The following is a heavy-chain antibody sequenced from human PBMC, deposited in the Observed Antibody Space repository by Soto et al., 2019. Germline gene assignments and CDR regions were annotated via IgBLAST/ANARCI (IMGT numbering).Heavy chain of an antibody. V-gene: IGHV4-61*05. CDR3: ARHPPVLHRPSPRPSFWFDP. J-gene: IGHJ5*02. D-gene: IGHD2-15*01. Sequence: TSETLSLTCTVSGGSISSSSYYWSWIRQPPGKGLEWIGYIYYSGSTNYNPSLKSRVTISVDTSKNQFSLKLSSVTAADTAVYYCARHPPVLHRPSPRPSFWFDPWGQGTLVTVSS. CDR1: GGSISSSSYY. CDR2: IYYSGST.